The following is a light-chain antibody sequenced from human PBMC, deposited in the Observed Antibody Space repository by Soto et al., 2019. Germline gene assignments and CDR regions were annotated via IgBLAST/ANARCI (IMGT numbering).Light chain of an antibody. CDR3: SSYTISSTLF. Sequence: QSALTQPASVSGSPGQSITISCTGTSSDVGGYNYVSWYQQHPGKAPKLMIYDVSNRPSGVSNRFSGSKSGNMASLTISGLQAEDEADYYCSSYTISSTLFFGTGTKVTVL. J-gene: IGLJ1*01. CDR1: SSDVGGYNY. CDR2: DVS. V-gene: IGLV2-14*01.